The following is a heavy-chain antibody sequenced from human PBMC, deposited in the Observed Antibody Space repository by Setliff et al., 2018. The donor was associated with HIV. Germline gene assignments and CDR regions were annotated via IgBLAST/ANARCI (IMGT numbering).Heavy chain of an antibody. D-gene: IGHD1-20*01. J-gene: IGHJ3*02. CDR1: GGSISSSSYY. Sequence: SGTLSLTCTVSGGSISSSSYYWGWIRQPPGKGLEWIGSIYYSGSTYYNPSLKSRVTILVDTSKKQLSLKMSSVTAADTAVYYCASLYNWNPRGGVGGAFDIWGQGTMVTVSS. CDR2: IYYSGST. CDR3: ASLYNWNPRGGVGGAFDI. V-gene: IGHV4-39*07.